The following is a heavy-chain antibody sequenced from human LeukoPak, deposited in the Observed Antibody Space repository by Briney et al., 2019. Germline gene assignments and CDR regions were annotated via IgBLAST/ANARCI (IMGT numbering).Heavy chain of an antibody. CDR3: TRDLPERY. Sequence: GGSLRLSCAASGFTFSNFWMHWVRQAPGKGLVWVALIYGDGSFTRYADSVKGRFTISRDNSKNTLYLQMNSLRVEDTAVYYCTRDLPERYWGQGTLVTVSS. CDR2: IYGDGSFT. V-gene: IGHV3-74*01. CDR1: GFTFSNFW. J-gene: IGHJ4*02.